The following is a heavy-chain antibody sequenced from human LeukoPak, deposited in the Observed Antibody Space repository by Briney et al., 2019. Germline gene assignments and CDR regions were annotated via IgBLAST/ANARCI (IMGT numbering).Heavy chain of an antibody. D-gene: IGHD2-8*02. Sequence: GGSLRLSCAASGFTFSSYNMNWVRQAPGKGLEWVSSISSSSTYIYYADSVKGRFTISRDNAKNSLYLQMNSLRADDTAIYYCATYRQVLLPFESWGQGTLVTVSS. CDR1: GFTFSSYN. V-gene: IGHV3-21*04. CDR3: ATYRQVLLPFES. J-gene: IGHJ4*02. CDR2: ISSSSTYI.